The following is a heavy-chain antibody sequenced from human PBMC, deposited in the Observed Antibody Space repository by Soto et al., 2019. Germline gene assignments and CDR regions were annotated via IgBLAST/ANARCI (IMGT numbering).Heavy chain of an antibody. CDR1: GGTFTSYA. J-gene: IGHJ4*02. V-gene: IGHV1-69*12. CDR3: ARVRVRFLEWLGAEG. D-gene: IGHD3-3*01. CDR2: IIPIFGTA. Sequence: VQLVQSGVEVKKPGSSVKVSCKASGGTFTSYAFSCVRQAPGQGLEWMGGIIPIFGTANYAQKFQGRVTITADESTSTAYMELSSLRSEDTAVYYCARVRVRFLEWLGAEGWGQGTLVTVSS.